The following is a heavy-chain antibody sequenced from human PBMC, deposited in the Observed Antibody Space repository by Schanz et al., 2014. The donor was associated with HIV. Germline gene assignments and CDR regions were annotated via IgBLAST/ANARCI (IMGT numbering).Heavy chain of an antibody. CDR3: ARDLRASSVASLDY. V-gene: IGHV1-2*02. CDR1: GDTFSSYA. J-gene: IGHJ4*02. Sequence: QGQLVQSGAEVKKPGSSVKVSCKASGDTFSSYAISWGRQAPGQGLEWMGWINPKRGGPNYAQKFQGRVTMTRGTSINTAYMELSRLRSDDTAVYYCARDLRASSVASLDYWGQGTLVTVSS. D-gene: IGHD3-22*01. CDR2: INPKRGGP.